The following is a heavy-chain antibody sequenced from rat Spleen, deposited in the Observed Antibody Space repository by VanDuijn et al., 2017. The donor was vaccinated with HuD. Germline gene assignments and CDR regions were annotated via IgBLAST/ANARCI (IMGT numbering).Heavy chain of an antibody. V-gene: IGHV3-3*01. Sequence: EVLLQESGPGLVKPSQSLSLTCSVTGYSITSSYRWNWIRKFPGNKLEWMGYINSAGSTNYNPSLKSRISITRDTSRNQFFLQVNSVTTEDTATYYCAKTTVAYYYVMDAWGQGASVTVSS. J-gene: IGHJ4*01. CDR2: INSAGST. CDR1: GYSITSSYR. D-gene: IGHD1-3*01. CDR3: AKTTVAYYYVMDA.